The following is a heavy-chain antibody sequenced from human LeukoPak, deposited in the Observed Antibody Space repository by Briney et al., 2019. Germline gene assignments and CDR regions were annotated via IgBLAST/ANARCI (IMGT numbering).Heavy chain of an antibody. J-gene: IGHJ4*02. CDR3: ARGGSSGWYYFDY. D-gene: IGHD6-19*01. Sequence: GASVKVSCKASGYTFTGYYMHWVRQAPGQGLEWMGWINPYSGDTNYAQKFQGRVTMTRDTSISTAYMELSRLRSDDTAVYHCARGGSSGWYYFDYWGQGTLVTVSS. V-gene: IGHV1-2*02. CDR2: INPYSGDT. CDR1: GYTFTGYY.